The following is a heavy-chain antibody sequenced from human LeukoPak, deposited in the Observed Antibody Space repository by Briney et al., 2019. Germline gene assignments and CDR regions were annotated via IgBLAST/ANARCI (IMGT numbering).Heavy chain of an antibody. Sequence: SETLSLTCTVSGGSISSYYWGWIRQPPGKGLEWIGSIYYSGSTYYNPSLKSRVTISVDTSKNQFSLKLSSVTAADTAVYYCARHAYYGSGSYVDYWGQGTLVTVSS. CDR3: ARHAYYGSGSYVDY. D-gene: IGHD3-10*01. CDR1: GGSISSYY. V-gene: IGHV4-39*01. CDR2: IYYSGST. J-gene: IGHJ4*02.